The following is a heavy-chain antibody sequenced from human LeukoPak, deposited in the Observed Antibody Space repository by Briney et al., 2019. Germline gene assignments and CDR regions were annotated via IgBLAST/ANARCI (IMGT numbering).Heavy chain of an antibody. D-gene: IGHD1-26*01. V-gene: IGHV3-48*03. CDR1: RFTFRSYD. Sequence: QPGGFLRLSCAASRFTFRSYDMNWVRQAPGKGLEWVSYISSSGITMYYADSVKGRFTISRDNSKNSLYLQMNSLRAEDTAIYYCARDMGSYSGSYYDSWGQGTLVTVSS. CDR2: ISSSGITM. CDR3: ARDMGSYSGSYYDS. J-gene: IGHJ4*02.